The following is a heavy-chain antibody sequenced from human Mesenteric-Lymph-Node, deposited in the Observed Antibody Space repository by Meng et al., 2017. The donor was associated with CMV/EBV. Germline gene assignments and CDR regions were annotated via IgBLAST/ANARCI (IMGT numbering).Heavy chain of an antibody. Sequence: GESLKISCAASGFTFSSYEMNWVRQAPGKGLEWVSYISSSGSTIYYADSVKGRFTISRDNSKNTLYLQMNSLRAEDTAVYYCAKGCSSTSCYFSDAFDIWGQGTMVTVSS. D-gene: IGHD2-2*01. CDR2: ISSSGSTI. V-gene: IGHV3-48*03. J-gene: IGHJ3*02. CDR3: AKGCSSTSCYFSDAFDI. CDR1: GFTFSSYE.